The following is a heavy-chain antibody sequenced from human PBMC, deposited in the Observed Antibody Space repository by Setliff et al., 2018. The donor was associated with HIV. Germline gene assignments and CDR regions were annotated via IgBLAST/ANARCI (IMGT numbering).Heavy chain of an antibody. CDR3: SLGYCSGDSCYSDPEVAFDI. CDR2: ISADGSDT. V-gene: IGHV3-74*01. J-gene: IGHJ3*02. D-gene: IGHD2-15*01. Sequence: PGGSLSLSCAASGFTFSSYWIRWVRQAPGKGLVWVSRISADGSDTSYADSVKGRFTISRDNAMNTAFLQMNSVRGEDTALYYCSLGYCSGDSCYSDPEVAFDIWGHGTMVTVSS. CDR1: GFTFSSYW.